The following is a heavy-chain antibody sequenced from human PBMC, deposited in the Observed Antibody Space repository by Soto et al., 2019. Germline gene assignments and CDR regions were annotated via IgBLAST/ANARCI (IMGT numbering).Heavy chain of an antibody. Sequence: EVQLLDSGGGLVQPGGSLRLSCAASGFTFNNYAMNWVRQAPGKGLEWVATISGTGGSTYYADSVKGRFTISRDNSKNTLYLQMNSLRVQDTAVYYCAEDRLGGKFDSWGQGTQVTVSS. CDR1: GFTFNNYA. CDR3: AEDRLGGKFDS. V-gene: IGHV3-23*01. J-gene: IGHJ4*02. CDR2: ISGTGGST.